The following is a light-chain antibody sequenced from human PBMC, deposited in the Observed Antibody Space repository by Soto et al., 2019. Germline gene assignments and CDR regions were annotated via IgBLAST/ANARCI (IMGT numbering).Light chain of an antibody. CDR2: DAS. J-gene: IGLJ1*01. CDR3: CSYVGRNTYV. CDR1: SSDVGGYNY. V-gene: IGLV2-11*01. Sequence: QSVLTQPRSASGSPGQSITISCTGTSSDVGGYNYVSWYQQHPAKAPKLIIFDASKRPSGVPNRFSGSKSGNTASLTISGLRAEDEADYYCCSYVGRNTYVFGTGTKLTVL.